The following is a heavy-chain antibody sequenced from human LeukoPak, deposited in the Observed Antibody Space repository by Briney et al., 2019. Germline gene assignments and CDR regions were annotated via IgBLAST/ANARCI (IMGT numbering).Heavy chain of an antibody. D-gene: IGHD6-19*01. Sequence: ATVKVSCKASGYTFTSYGISWVRQAPGQGLEWMGWISAYNGNTNYAQKLQGRVTMTTDTSTSTAYMELRSLRSDDTAVYYCARGLAGSIYYYYYGMDVWGQGTTVTVSS. CDR1: GYTFTSYG. CDR3: ARGLAGSIYYYYYGMDV. V-gene: IGHV1-18*01. CDR2: ISAYNGNT. J-gene: IGHJ6*02.